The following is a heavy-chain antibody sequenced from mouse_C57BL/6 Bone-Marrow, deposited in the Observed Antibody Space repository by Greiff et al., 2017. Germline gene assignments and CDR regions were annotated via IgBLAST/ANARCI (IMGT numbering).Heavy chain of an antibody. V-gene: IGHV1-81*01. CDR2: IYPRSGNN. D-gene: IGHD1-1*01. Sequence: QVQLQQSGAELARPGASVKLSCKASGYTFTSYGISWVKQRTGKGLEWIGEIYPRSGNNYYNEKFKGKATLTADKSSSTAYIVLRSLTSDDSAVYFCARSYGSKFFSFWDRGPLVTVSA. J-gene: IGHJ3*01. CDR3: ARSYGSKFFSF. CDR1: GYTFTSYG.